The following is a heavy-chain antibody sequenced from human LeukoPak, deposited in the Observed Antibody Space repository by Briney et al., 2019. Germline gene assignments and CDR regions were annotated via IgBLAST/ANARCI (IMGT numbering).Heavy chain of an antibody. CDR2: VWSDGSKQ. CDR1: GFTFSHYG. J-gene: IGHJ3*01. D-gene: IGHD1-7*01. Sequence: GGSLRLSCAAAGFTFSHYGMHWVRQGPGKGLEWVAVVWSDGSKQYYSDSVKGRFTISRDNSNNTLYLQMNSLRAEDTAVYYCARTDGTASYYVGSAFDCWGRGTMVTVSA. V-gene: IGHV3-33*01. CDR3: ARTDGTASYYVGSAFDC.